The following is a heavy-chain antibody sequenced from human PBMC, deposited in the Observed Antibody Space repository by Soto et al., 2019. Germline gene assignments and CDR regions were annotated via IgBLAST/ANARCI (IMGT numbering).Heavy chain of an antibody. V-gene: IGHV1-69*06. Sequence: SVKVSCKASGGTFSSYAISWVRQAPGQGLEWMGGIIPIFGTANYAQKFQGRVTITADKSTSTAYVELSSLRSEDTAVYYCARVVYYYDSSGYRFVYWGQGTLVTVSS. CDR1: GGTFSSYA. D-gene: IGHD3-22*01. CDR3: ARVVYYYDSSGYRFVY. J-gene: IGHJ4*02. CDR2: IIPIFGTA.